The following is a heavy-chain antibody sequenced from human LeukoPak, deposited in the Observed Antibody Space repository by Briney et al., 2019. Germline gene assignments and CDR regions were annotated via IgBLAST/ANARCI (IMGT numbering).Heavy chain of an antibody. J-gene: IGHJ5*02. D-gene: IGHD3-10*01. CDR1: GFSLSTSGVG. V-gene: IGHV2-5*02. Sequence: ESGPTLVNPTQTLTLTCTFSGFSLSTSGVGVCWIRQPPGKALEWLALIYWDDDKRYSPSLKSRLTITKDTSKNQVVLTMTNMDPLDTATYYCAHRQMVRGVPCEFDPWGQGTLVTVSS. CDR3: AHRQMVRGVPCEFDP. CDR2: IYWDDDK.